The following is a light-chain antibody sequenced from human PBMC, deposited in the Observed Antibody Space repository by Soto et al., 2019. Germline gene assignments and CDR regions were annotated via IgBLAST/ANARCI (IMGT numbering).Light chain of an antibody. J-gene: IGKJ3*01. CDR1: QGISSY. V-gene: IGKV1-9*01. CDR3: QQLNSYPH. Sequence: IQLTQSPSSLSASVGDRVTITCRASQGISSYLAWYQQKPVKAPKLLIYAASTLQSGVPSRFSGTGSGTDFPLTISSLQPEDFATYYCQQLNSYPHFGPGTKVDIK. CDR2: AAS.